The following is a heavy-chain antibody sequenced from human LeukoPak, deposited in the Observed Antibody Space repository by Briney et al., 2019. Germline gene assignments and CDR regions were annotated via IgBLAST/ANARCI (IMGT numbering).Heavy chain of an antibody. CDR2: ISDSGGST. CDR3: AKDRALHRFDY. J-gene: IGHJ4*02. CDR1: GFTFSNYA. V-gene: IGHV3-23*01. Sequence: GGSLRLSCAASGFTFSNYAMTWVRQAPGKGLEWVSSISDSGGSTYYADSVKGRFTISRDNSKNTLFLQMNSLRAEDTAIYYCAKDRALHRFDYWGQGTLVTVSS.